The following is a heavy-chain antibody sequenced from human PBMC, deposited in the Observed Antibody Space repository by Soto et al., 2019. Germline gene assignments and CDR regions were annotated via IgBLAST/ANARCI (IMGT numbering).Heavy chain of an antibody. Sequence: LRLSCAVSGFTFSAYWMHWVRQVPGKGLTWVSRISDDGSTATYADSVKGRFVISRDNAKNSLYLEMNTLRVDDSGLYYCARGPRVSSTGTGAHWGRGTLVTVSS. CDR2: ISDDGSTA. J-gene: IGHJ4*02. CDR1: GFTFSAYW. CDR3: ARGPRVSSTGTGAH. V-gene: IGHV3-74*01. D-gene: IGHD1-1*01.